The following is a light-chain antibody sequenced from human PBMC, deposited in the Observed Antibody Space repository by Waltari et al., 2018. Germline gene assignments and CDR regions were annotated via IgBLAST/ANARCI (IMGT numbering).Light chain of an antibody. CDR1: SGSVSPTSY. J-gene: IGLJ3*02. CDR2: KIN. CDR3: VLYLGSGIWV. Sequence: QTVVTQEPSLSVSPGGTVTLTCALSSGSVSPTSYARWYQQTPGQAPRTLVYKINIRSSGVPDRFSGSMLGNKAALTITGAQAEDESDYYCVLYLGSGIWVFGGGTKLTVL. V-gene: IGLV8-61*01.